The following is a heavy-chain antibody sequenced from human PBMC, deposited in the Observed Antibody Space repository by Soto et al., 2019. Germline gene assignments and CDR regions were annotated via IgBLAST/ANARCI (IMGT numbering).Heavy chain of an antibody. D-gene: IGHD6-13*01. CDR2: IYYSGDT. V-gene: IGHV4-30-4*01. CDR1: GGSISSVDYY. Sequence: PSETLSLTCAVSGGSISSVDYYWSWIRQPPGKGLEWIGYIYYSGDTYYNPSLKSRLTISVDASKNQFSLKLTSVTAADTAVYYCAREGIAAAGSPVGWFDPWGQGTLVTVS. CDR3: AREGIAAAGSPVGWFDP. J-gene: IGHJ5*02.